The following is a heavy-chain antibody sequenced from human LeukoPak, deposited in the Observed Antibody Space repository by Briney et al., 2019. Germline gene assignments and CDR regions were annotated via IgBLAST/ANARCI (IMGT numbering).Heavy chain of an antibody. Sequence: ASVKVSCKASGYTFTSCDINWARQATGQGLEWMGWMNPNSGNTGYAQKFQGRVTMTRNTSISTAYMELSSLRSEDTAVYYCARVVPNWRVRRLGRYYYGMDVWGQGTTVTVSS. CDR2: MNPNSGNT. CDR1: GYTFTSCD. CDR3: ARVVPNWRVRRLGRYYYGMDV. V-gene: IGHV1-8*01. D-gene: IGHD6-6*01. J-gene: IGHJ6*02.